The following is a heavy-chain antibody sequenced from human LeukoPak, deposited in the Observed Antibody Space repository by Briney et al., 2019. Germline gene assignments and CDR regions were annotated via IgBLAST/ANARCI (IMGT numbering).Heavy chain of an antibody. CDR1: GYTFTGYY. J-gene: IGHJ4*02. CDR2: INPNSGGT. Sequence: VSVKVSCKASGYTFTGYYMHWVRQAPGQGLEWMGWINPNSGGTNYAQKFQGRVTMTRDTSISTAYMELSRLRSDDTAVYYCARERVAIFGVAGAAFDYWGQGTLVTVSS. CDR3: ARERVAIFGVAGAAFDY. D-gene: IGHD3-3*01. V-gene: IGHV1-2*02.